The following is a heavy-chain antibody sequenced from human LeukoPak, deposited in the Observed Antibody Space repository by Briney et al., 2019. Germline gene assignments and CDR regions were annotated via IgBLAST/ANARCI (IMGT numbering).Heavy chain of an antibody. D-gene: IGHD3-16*01. Sequence: GESLQISCKGSGYIFTNYWIAWVRQLPGKGLEWMGIIYPGDSDTTYSPSFQGQVTISVDKSITTAYLQWSSLKASDTAMYYCARQSDGGGSYPGYWGQGALVTVSS. CDR2: IYPGDSDT. J-gene: IGHJ4*02. CDR3: ARQSDGGGSYPGY. CDR1: GYIFTNYW. V-gene: IGHV5-51*01.